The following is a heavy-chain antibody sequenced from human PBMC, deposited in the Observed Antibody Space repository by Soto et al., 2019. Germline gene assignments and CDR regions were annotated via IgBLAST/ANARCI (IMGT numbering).Heavy chain of an antibody. J-gene: IGHJ6*02. V-gene: IGHV1-2*02. CDR3: ARESSGITLYGLDV. CDR2: INPNSGDT. Sequence: GASVKFSCKASGYTFTGQYMHWVRQAPGQGLEWMGWINPNSGDTNYAQKFQGRVTMTRDTSIGTAYMELSSLRSNDTAIYYCARESSGITLYGLDVWGQGTTVTVSS. D-gene: IGHD1-7*01. CDR1: GYTFTGQY.